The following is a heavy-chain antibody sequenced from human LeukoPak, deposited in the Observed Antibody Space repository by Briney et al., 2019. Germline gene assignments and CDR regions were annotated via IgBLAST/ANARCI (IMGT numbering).Heavy chain of an antibody. CDR3: ASNWGGDEYYFDY. D-gene: IGHD7-27*01. J-gene: IGHJ4*02. CDR2: IYYSGST. Sequence: PAETLSLTCTVSGGSIRSSSYYWGWIRQPPGKGLEWITSIYYSGSTYYNTSLKSRVTISVDTSKNQFSLRLSSVTAADTAVYYCASNWGGDEYYFDYWGQGSLVTVSS. CDR1: GGSIRSSSYY. V-gene: IGHV4-39*01.